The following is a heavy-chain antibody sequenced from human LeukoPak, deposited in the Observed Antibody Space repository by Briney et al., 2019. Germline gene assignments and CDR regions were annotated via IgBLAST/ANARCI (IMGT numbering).Heavy chain of an antibody. Sequence: GGSLRLSCAAPGFTFSSYAMSWVRQAPGKGLEWVSAISGSGGSTYYADSVKGRFTISRDNSKNTLYLQMNSLRAEDTAVYYCAIRDGYNTGAFDIWGQGTMVTVSS. D-gene: IGHD5-24*01. CDR1: GFTFSSYA. CDR2: ISGSGGST. V-gene: IGHV3-23*01. J-gene: IGHJ3*02. CDR3: AIRDGYNTGAFDI.